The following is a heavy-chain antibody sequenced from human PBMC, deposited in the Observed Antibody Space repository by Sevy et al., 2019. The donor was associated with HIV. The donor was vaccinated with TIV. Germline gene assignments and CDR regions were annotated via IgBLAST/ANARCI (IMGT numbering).Heavy chain of an antibody. Sequence: GGSLRLSCAASGFTFSSYGMHWVRQAPGKGLEWVAVISYDGSNKYYADSVKGRFTISRDNSKNTLYLQMNSLRAEDTAVYYCAKSYPTGQAGQLVEYYFYGMDVWGQGTTVTVSS. D-gene: IGHD6-13*01. CDR2: ISYDGSNK. V-gene: IGHV3-30*18. CDR3: AKSYPTGQAGQLVEYYFYGMDV. CDR1: GFTFSSYG. J-gene: IGHJ6*02.